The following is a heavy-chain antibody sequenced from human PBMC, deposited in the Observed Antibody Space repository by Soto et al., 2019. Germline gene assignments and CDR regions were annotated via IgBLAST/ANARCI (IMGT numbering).Heavy chain of an antibody. D-gene: IGHD6-13*01. CDR1: GFTFSSYS. J-gene: IGHJ3*02. Sequence: EVQLVESGGGLVKPGGSLRLSCAASGFTFSSYSMNWVRQAPGKGLEWVSSISSSSSYIYYADSVKGRFTISRDNAKNSLYLQMNSLRAEDTAVYYCASDREYHYSSSWSDAFDIWGQGTMVTVSS. CDR2: ISSSSSYI. V-gene: IGHV3-21*01. CDR3: ASDREYHYSSSWSDAFDI.